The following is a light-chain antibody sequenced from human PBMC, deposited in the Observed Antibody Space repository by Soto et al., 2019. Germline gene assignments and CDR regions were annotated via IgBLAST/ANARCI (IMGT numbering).Light chain of an antibody. J-gene: IGKJ1*01. V-gene: IGKV2-28*01. CDR1: QSLLQTNGYTY. CDR2: LTS. Sequence: DIVMTQSPLSLPVTPGEPASISRRSSQSLLQTNGYTYLDWYLQKPGQSPQLLIYLTSIRASGVPDRFSGSGSGTESTLKISKVEAEDVGVYYCMQSLQTPPWTFGPGTKVDIK. CDR3: MQSLQTPPWT.